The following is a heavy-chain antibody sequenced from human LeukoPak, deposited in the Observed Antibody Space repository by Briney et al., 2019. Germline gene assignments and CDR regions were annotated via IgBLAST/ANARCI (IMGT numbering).Heavy chain of an antibody. CDR3: AKCLVPYYDILTGYYNEGEGVSNDY. CDR2: ISGSGGST. Sequence: GGSLRLSCAASGFTFSSYAMSWVRQAPGEGLEWVSAISGSGGSTYYADSVKGRFTISRDDSKNTIYLQMNSLRAEDTAVYYCAKCLVPYYDILTGYYNEGEGVSNDYWGQGTLVTVSS. V-gene: IGHV3-23*01. CDR1: GFTFSSYA. J-gene: IGHJ4*02. D-gene: IGHD3-9*01.